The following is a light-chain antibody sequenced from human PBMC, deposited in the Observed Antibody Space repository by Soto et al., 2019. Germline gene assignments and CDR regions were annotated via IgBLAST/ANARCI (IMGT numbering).Light chain of an antibody. CDR3: QQYNSYWT. J-gene: IGKJ1*01. V-gene: IGKV1-16*01. Sequence: DIQMTQSRSSLSASVGDIFTITCRASQDINIYLAWFQQKPGKAPKSLIYKASTLKSGVPSRFSGSGSGTEFTLTISSLQPDDFATYYCQQYNSYWTFGQGTKV. CDR2: KAS. CDR1: QDINIY.